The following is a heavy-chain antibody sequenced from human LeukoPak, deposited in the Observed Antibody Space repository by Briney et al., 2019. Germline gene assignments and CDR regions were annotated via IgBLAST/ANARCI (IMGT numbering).Heavy chain of an antibody. Sequence: PGGSLRLSCAASGFTFSSYAMNWVRQAPGKGLEWVSAIRGSGGSTYYADFVKGRFTISRDNSKNTMFLQMNSLRAEDAAVYYCANGRGPTGYYDSSGYYFDYWGQGTLVTVSS. J-gene: IGHJ4*02. D-gene: IGHD3-22*01. V-gene: IGHV3-23*01. CDR1: GFTFSSYA. CDR2: IRGSGGST. CDR3: ANGRGPTGYYDSSGYYFDY.